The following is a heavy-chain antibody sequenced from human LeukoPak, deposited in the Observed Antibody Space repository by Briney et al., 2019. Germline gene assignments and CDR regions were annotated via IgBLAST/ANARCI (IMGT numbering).Heavy chain of an antibody. V-gene: IGHV4-59*01. CDR3: ARGALLYYFDY. CDR1: GGSISSYY. CDR2: IYYSGST. J-gene: IGHJ4*02. D-gene: IGHD3-3*01. Sequence: SETLSLTCTVPGGSISSYYWSWIRQPPGKGLEWIGYIYYSGSTNYNPSLKSRVTISVDTSKNQFSLKLSSVTAADTAVYYCARGALLYYFDYWGQGTLVTVSS.